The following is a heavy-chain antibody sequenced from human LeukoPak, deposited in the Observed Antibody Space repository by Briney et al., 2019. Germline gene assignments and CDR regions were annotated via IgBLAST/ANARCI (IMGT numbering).Heavy chain of an antibody. CDR2: ISGSGGRT. CDR1: GFTLSSYV. Sequence: PGGSLRLSCADSGFTLSSYVMSWVRQAPGKGLGWVSAISGSGGRTYYADSVKGRFTISRDNSKNTLCLQMNSMRAEDTAVYYCAKSWGAYGYYRGRYMDVWGKGNTVTVSS. J-gene: IGHJ6*03. V-gene: IGHV3-23*01. D-gene: IGHD4-17*01. CDR3: AKSWGAYGYYRGRYMDV.